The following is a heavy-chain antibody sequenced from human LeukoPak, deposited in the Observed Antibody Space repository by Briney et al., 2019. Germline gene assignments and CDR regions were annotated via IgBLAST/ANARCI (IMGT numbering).Heavy chain of an antibody. CDR2: ISGSGGTT. V-gene: IGHV3-23*01. CDR3: AKNIAAPTTPFDY. D-gene: IGHD6-13*01. Sequence: GGSLRLSCAASGFTVSTNYMNWVRQAPGKGLEWVSGISGSGGTTYYADSVKGRFTISRDNSKNTLYLQMNYLRAEDTALYYCAKNIAAPTTPFDYWGQGTLVTVSS. J-gene: IGHJ4*02. CDR1: GFTVSTNY.